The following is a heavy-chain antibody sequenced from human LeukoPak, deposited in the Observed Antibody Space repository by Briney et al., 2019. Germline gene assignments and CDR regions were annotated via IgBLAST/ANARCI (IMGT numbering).Heavy chain of an antibody. CDR2: INGDGGST. CDR1: GFTFRSYA. J-gene: IGHJ4*02. Sequence: GGSLRLSCAASGFTFRSYAMSWVRQARGKGLEWVSAINGDGGSTYYADSVKGRFTTSRDNSNNTLFLQMNSLRVEDTAVYYCAKWGAQSGSYRVVDCWGRGTLVTVSS. CDR3: AKWGAQSGSYRVVDC. D-gene: IGHD3-10*01. V-gene: IGHV3-23*01.